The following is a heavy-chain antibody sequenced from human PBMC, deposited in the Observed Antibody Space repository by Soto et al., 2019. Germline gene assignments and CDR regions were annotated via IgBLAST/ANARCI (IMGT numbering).Heavy chain of an antibody. Sequence: SETLSLTCAVYGGSFSAYYWSWVRQPPGKGLEWIGEIIHSESTKYNPSLKSRVTISVDTSKNQFSLKLSAVTAADTAVYYCARQRPTDGRWEFANYYGMDVWGQGTPVTVSS. CDR2: IIHSEST. CDR3: ARQRPTDGRWEFANYYGMDV. D-gene: IGHD1-26*01. CDR1: GGSFSAYY. V-gene: IGHV4-34*12. J-gene: IGHJ6*02.